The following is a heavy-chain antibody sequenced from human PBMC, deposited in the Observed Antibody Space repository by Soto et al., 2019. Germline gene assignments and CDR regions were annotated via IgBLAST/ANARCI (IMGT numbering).Heavy chain of an antibody. CDR2: LYYRWST. J-gene: IGHJ4*02. CDR1: GGSISSGDYY. Sequence: QVQLQESGPGLVKALQTLSLTCTVSGGSISSGDYYWSWIRQHPGKGLEWIGYLYYRWSTYYNPYLKSRVTISVDTSKNQFSLKLSSVTAADTAVYDCARYRYSGYHYDYWGQETLVTVSS. CDR3: ARYRYSGYHYDY. D-gene: IGHD5-12*01. V-gene: IGHV4-31*03.